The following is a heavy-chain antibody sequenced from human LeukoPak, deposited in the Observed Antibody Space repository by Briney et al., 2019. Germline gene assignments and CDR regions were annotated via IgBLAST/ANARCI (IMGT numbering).Heavy chain of an antibody. Sequence: ASVKVSCKASGYTFTDYYIHWVRQAPGQGPEWLGWINPKSGGTNAAQISQGRVTMTRDTSISTAYMELRGLRSDDTAVYYCARDVFVVITDELFDYWGQGTLVTVSS. V-gene: IGHV1-2*02. CDR3: ARDVFVVITDELFDY. CDR2: INPKSGGT. J-gene: IGHJ4*02. D-gene: IGHD3-22*01. CDR1: GYTFTDYY.